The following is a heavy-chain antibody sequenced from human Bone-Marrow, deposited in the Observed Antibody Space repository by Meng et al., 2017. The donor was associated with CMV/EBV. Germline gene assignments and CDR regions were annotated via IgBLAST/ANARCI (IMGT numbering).Heavy chain of an antibody. V-gene: IGHV1-2*02. Sequence: ASVKVSCQASGYTFTGYYMHWVRQAPGQGLEWMGWINPNSGGTNYAQKFQGRVTMTRDTSISTAYMELSRLRSDDTAVYYCARGGAIVVVPAAIYYWGQGTLVTVSS. CDR3: ARGGAIVVVPAAIYY. D-gene: IGHD2-2*01. CDR2: INPNSGGT. J-gene: IGHJ4*02. CDR1: GYTFTGYY.